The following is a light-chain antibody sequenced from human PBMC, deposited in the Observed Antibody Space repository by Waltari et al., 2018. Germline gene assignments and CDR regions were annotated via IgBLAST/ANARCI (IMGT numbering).Light chain of an antibody. CDR3: QTGGHGTWV. CDR1: SVHNSNI. J-gene: IGLJ3*02. Sequence: QLVLTQSPSASASLGASVTLTCPLSSVHNSNIIACHQQQPEKGPRYLMTVNSDGSHSKGDEIPDRFSGSSSGAERYLTISSLQSEDEADYYCQTGGHGTWVFGGGTKLTVL. V-gene: IGLV4-69*01. CDR2: VNSDGSH.